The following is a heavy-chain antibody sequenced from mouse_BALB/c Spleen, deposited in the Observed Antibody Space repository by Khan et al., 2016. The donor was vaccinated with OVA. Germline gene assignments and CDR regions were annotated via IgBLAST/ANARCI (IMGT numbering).Heavy chain of an antibody. V-gene: IGHV3-2*02. J-gene: IGHJ2*03. CDR2: ISYSGGP. D-gene: IGHD1-2*01. CDR3: ARGNYYGYDFDY. Sequence: EVQLQESGPGLVKPSQSLSLTCTVTGYSITSGYAWNWIRQFPGNKLEWMGYISYSGGPSYNPSLKSRISITRETSKNQFFLQLNSVTTEDTATYYCARGNYYGYDFDYWGQGTRLTVSS. CDR1: GYSITSGYA.